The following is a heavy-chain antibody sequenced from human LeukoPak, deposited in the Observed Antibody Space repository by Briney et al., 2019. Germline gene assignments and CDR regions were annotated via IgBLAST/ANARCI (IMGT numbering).Heavy chain of an antibody. V-gene: IGHV5-51*01. D-gene: IGHD3-22*01. CDR3: AMTPMIEDAFDI. Sequence: GGSVKISGKGFEYSFTSYWIGWVGQMPGKGLDGMGINYPGELNNRNSPSLQGHATTPANKAKSPAYLQWSSLKASDIAMYYCAMTPMIEDAFDIWGQRTKVNVSS. J-gene: IGHJ3*02. CDR1: EYSFTSYW. CDR2: NYPGELNN.